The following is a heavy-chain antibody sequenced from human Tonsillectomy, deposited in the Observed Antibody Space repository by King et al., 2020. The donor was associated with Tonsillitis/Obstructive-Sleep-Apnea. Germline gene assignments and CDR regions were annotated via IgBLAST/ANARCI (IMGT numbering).Heavy chain of an antibody. D-gene: IGHD6-13*01. CDR3: ARGDIAATGAPFDS. V-gene: IGHV4-34*01. Sequence: VQLQQWGAGLLKPSETLSLTCAVYGNSFSGYYWSWIRQYPGKGLEWIGEINHSGSSNYNPSLKSRVTISVDTSKNQFSLKLSSVTAADTAVYYCARGDIAATGAPFDSWGQGTLVTVS. J-gene: IGHJ4*02. CDR1: GNSFSGYY. CDR2: INHSGSS.